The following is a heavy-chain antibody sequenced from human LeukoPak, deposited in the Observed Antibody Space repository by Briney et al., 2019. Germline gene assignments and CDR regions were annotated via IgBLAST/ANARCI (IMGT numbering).Heavy chain of an antibody. D-gene: IGHD2-2*01. CDR1: GGSISSSSYY. J-gene: IGHJ4*02. V-gene: IGHV4-39*07. Sequence: SETLSLTCTVSGGSISSSSYYWGWIRQPPGKGLEWIGSIYYSGSTYYNPSLKSRVTISVDTSKNQFSLKLSSVTAADTAVYYCARGKPQLPQLGKGDSLFNYWGQGTLVTVSS. CDR2: IYYSGST. CDR3: ARGKPQLPQLGKGDSLFNY.